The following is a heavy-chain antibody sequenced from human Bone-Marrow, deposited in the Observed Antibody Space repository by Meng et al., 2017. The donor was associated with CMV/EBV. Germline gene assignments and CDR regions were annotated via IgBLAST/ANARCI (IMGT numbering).Heavy chain of an antibody. CDR1: GFTVSSNEM. Sequence: LRLSCAASGFTVSSNEMSWVRQAPGKALEWLARIDWDDDKFYSTSLKTRLTISKDTSKNQVVLTMTNMDPVDTATYYCEREENNLDCSSTSCYLGAFDIWGQGTMVTVSS. CDR2: IDWDDDK. V-gene: IGHV2-70D*14. D-gene: IGHD2-2*01. J-gene: IGHJ3*02. CDR3: EREENNLDCSSTSCYLGAFDI.